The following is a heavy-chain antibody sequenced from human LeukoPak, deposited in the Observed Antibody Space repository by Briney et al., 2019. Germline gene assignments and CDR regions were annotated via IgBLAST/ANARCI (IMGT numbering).Heavy chain of an antibody. J-gene: IGHJ4*02. CDR3: AREEYSYGYFDY. V-gene: IGHV1-2*06. CDR2: INPNSGGT. Sequence: ASVKVSCKASGYTFTGYYMHWVRQAPGQGLEGMGRINPNSGGTNYAQKFQGRVTMTRDTSISTAYMELSRLRSDDTAVYYCAREEYSYGYFDYWGQGTLVTVSS. D-gene: IGHD5-18*01. CDR1: GYTFTGYY.